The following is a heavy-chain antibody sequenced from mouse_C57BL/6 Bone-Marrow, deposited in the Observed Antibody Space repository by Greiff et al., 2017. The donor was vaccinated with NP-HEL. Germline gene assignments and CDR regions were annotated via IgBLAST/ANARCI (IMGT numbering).Heavy chain of an antibody. D-gene: IGHD2-2*01. V-gene: IGHV3-6*01. CDR2: ISYDGSN. CDR3: AREGWLPLFAY. Sequence: EVKLMESGPGLVKPSQSLSLTCSVTGYSITSGYYWNWIRQFPGNKLEWMGYISYDGSNNYNPSLKNRISITRDTSKNQFFLKLNSVTTEDTATYYCAREGWLPLFAYWGQGTLVTVSA. CDR1: GYSITSGYY. J-gene: IGHJ3*01.